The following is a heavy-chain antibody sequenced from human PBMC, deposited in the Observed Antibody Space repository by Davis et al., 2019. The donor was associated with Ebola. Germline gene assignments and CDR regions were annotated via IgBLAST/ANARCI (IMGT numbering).Heavy chain of an antibody. D-gene: IGHD3-22*01. Sequence: PGGSLRLSCKGSGYSFTSYWISWVRQMPGKGLEWMGRIDPSDSYTNYSPSFQGHVTISADKSISTAYLQWRSLKASDTAMYYCATTTYYYDSSASYYPDYWGQGTLVTVSS. CDR3: ATTTYYYDSSASYYPDY. CDR2: IDPSDSYT. V-gene: IGHV5-10-1*01. J-gene: IGHJ4*02. CDR1: GYSFTSYW.